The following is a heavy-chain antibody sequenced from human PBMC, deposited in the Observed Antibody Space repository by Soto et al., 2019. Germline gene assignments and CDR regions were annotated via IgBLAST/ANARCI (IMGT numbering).Heavy chain of an antibody. V-gene: IGHV3-23*01. CDR2: ISGGGDAT. Sequence: EVQLLDSGGGLVQPGGSLRLSCAASGFTFSGYALTWVRQAPGKWLEWVSAISGGGDATFYADSVKGRFTISRDNSKNTLYLPMNTLRAEDTAVYYCARKVSGSNSSEALWDFDHLGRDTPVTVSS. CDR3: ARKVSGSNSSEALWDFDH. D-gene: IGHD3-10*01. CDR1: GFTFSGYA. J-gene: IGHJ2*01.